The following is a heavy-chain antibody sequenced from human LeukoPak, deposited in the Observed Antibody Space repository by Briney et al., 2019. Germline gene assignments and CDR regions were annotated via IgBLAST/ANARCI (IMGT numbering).Heavy chain of an antibody. CDR1: GYTFTGFY. CDR2: INPNSGGT. V-gene: IGHV1-2*02. D-gene: IGHD3-22*01. J-gene: IGHJ3*02. Sequence: GASVKVSCKASGYTFTGFYMHWVRQAPGQGLAWMGWINPNSGGTTYAQKFQGRVTMTRDTSISTAYMELSRLRSDDTAVYYCARAWYYYDSSGYYAFDIWGQGTMVTVSS. CDR3: ARAWYYYDSSGYYAFDI.